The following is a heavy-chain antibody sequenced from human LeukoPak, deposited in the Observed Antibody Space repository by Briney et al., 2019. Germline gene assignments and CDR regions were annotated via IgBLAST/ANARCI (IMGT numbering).Heavy chain of an antibody. CDR1: GGTFSSYA. J-gene: IGHJ4*02. V-gene: IGHV1-69*13. CDR2: IIPIFGTA. CDR3: AYLWLQPHRSFDY. Sequence: ASVKVSCKASGGTFSSYAISWVRQAPGQGLEWMGGIIPIFGTANYAQKFQGRVTITADESTSTAYMELSSLRSEDTAVYYCAYLWLQPHRSFDYWGQGTLVTVSS. D-gene: IGHD5-24*01.